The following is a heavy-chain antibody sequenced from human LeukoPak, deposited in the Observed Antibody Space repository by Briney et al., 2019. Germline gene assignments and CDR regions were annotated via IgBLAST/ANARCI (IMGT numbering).Heavy chain of an antibody. V-gene: IGHV4-34*01. J-gene: IGHJ4*02. D-gene: IGHD5-18*01. CDR1: GGSFSGYY. CDR2: VYYSGST. CDR3: ARFTAMATGKYFDY. Sequence: SETLSLTCAVYGGSFSGYYWSWIRQPPGRGLEWIGYVYYSGSTNYNPSLKSRVTISVDTSKNQFSLKLSSVTAADTAVYYCARFTAMATGKYFDYWGQGTLVTVSS.